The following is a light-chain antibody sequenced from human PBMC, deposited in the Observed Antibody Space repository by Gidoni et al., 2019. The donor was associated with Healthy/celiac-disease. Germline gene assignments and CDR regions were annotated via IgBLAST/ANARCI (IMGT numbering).Light chain of an antibody. V-gene: IGLV1-40*01. CDR1: SSNIGAGYD. Sequence: QSVLTQPPSVSWSPGQRVTISCTGRSSNIGAGYDVHWYQQRPGTAPKLLIYGNSNRPSGVPDRFSGSKSGTSASLAITGLQAEDEADYYCQSYDSSLSGSVFGGGNKLTVL. CDR3: QSYDSSLSGSV. CDR2: GNS. J-gene: IGLJ3*02.